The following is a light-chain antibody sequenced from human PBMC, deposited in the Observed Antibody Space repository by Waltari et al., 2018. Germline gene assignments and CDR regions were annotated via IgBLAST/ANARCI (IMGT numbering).Light chain of an antibody. CDR1: QRVFLSSNNRYY. CDR3: QQNYNTPRT. CDR2: WAS. J-gene: IGKJ1*01. Sequence: DSVMTQSPDSLAVSLGERATINCKSSQRVFLSSNNRYYLAGYKQKPGQPPKLLIYWASTRESGVPDRFSGSGSGTDFTLTISSLQAEDVAVYYCQQNYNTPRTFGQGTKVEIK. V-gene: IGKV4-1*01.